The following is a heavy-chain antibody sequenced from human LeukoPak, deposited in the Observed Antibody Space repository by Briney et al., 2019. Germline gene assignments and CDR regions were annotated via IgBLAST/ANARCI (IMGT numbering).Heavy chain of an antibody. CDR3: AREDRALNDAFDI. CDR2: ISSSSSYI. V-gene: IGHV3-21*01. J-gene: IGHJ3*02. Sequence: GGSLRLSCAASGFTFSSYSMNWVRQAPGKGLEWVSSISSSSSYIYYADSVKGRFTISRDNAKNSLYLQMNSLRAEDTAVYYCAREDRALNDAFDIWGQGTMVTVSS. CDR1: GFTFSSYS.